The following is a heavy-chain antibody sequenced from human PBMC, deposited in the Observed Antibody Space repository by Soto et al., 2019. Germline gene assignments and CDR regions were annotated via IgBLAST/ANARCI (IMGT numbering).Heavy chain of an antibody. CDR3: ASCGYYDSSGYYYRRKYFQH. CDR1: GGSISSYY. Sequence: SETLSLTCTVSGGSISSYYWSWIRQPPGKGLEWIGFIYYSGSTNYNPSLKSRVTISVDTSKNQFSLKLSSVTAADTAVYYCASCGYYDSSGYYYRRKYFQHWGQGTLVTVSS. D-gene: IGHD3-22*01. V-gene: IGHV4-59*01. J-gene: IGHJ1*01. CDR2: IYYSGST.